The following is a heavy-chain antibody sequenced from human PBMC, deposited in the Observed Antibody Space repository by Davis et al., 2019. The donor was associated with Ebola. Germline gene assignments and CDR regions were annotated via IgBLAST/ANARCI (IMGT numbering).Heavy chain of an antibody. CDR2: IVPIFDTP. D-gene: IGHD3-9*01. J-gene: IGHJ4*02. V-gene: IGHV1-69*13. CDR1: GGSFSSHP. CDR3: ARDFDGGNYYFDY. Sequence: SVKVSCKTSGGSFSSHPISWVRQAPRQGLEWMGGIVPIFDTPHYAQKFQGRITITADASTSTAYMELSSLRSEDTTTYFCARDFDGGNYYFDYWGPGTPVTVSS.